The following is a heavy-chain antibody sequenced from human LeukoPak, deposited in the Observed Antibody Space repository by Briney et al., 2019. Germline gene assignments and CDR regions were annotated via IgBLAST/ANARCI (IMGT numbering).Heavy chain of an antibody. V-gene: IGHV3-21*01. CDR3: ARGGYYDSFFDY. CDR1: GFPFISYS. D-gene: IGHD3-22*01. J-gene: IGHJ4*02. CDR2: ISSSSSYI. Sequence: GGSLKLSCAASGFPFISYSMNWVRQAPGKGLEWVSSISSSSSYIYYADSVKGRFTISRDNAKNSLYLQMNSLRAEDTAVYYCARGGYYDSFFDYWGQGTLVTVSS.